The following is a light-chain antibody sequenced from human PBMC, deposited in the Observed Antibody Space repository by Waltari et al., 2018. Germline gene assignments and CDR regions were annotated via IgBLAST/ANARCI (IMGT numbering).Light chain of an antibody. V-gene: IGKV1-5*01. Sequence: DIQMTQSPSTRSASVGDRGTITCRASQSISGWLAWYQQKPGKAPKLVIYDASSLESGVPSRFSGSGSGTEFTLTISSLQPDDFATYYCQQYNSYPWTFGQGTKVEIK. CDR3: QQYNSYPWT. J-gene: IGKJ1*01. CDR1: QSISGW. CDR2: DAS.